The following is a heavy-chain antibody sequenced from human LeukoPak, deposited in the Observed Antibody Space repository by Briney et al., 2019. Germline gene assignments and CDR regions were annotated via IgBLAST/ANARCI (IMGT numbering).Heavy chain of an antibody. J-gene: IGHJ4*02. V-gene: IGHV1-3*01. CDR3: GRDVRGMTTAYFDS. Sequence: PGASVKVSCKASGYTFTSYAMHWVRQAPGQRLEWMGWINAGNGDTKYSQKFQGRVTITRDTSASTGYMELSSLRSEDTAVYYCGRDVRGMTTAYFDSWGQGTLATVSS. CDR1: GYTFTSYA. D-gene: IGHD4-11*01. CDR2: INAGNGDT.